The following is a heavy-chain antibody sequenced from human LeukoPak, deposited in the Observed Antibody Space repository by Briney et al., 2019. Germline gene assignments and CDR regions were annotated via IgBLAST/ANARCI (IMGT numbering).Heavy chain of an antibody. D-gene: IGHD6-13*01. CDR3: ARALGIAAAGTYFDY. Sequence: PGGSLRLSCAASGFTFDDYGMGWVRQAPGKGLEWVSGINWNGGSTGYADSVKGRFTISRDNAKNSLYLQMNSLRAEDTALYYCARALGIAAAGTYFDYWGQGTLVTVSS. V-gene: IGHV3-20*04. CDR2: INWNGGST. CDR1: GFTFDDYG. J-gene: IGHJ4*02.